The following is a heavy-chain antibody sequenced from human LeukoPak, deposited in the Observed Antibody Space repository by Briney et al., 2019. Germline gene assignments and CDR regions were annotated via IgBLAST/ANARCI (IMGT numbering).Heavy chain of an antibody. CDR1: GFTFSNYW. CDR2: IKQDGSEK. V-gene: IGHV3-7*05. J-gene: IGHJ4*02. CDR3: AREDQPRGTFDY. D-gene: IGHD2-15*01. Sequence: GGSLRLSCAASGFTFSNYWMTWVRQAPGKGLEWVANIKQDGSEKYYVDSVKGRFTISRDNAKDSLYLQMNSLRAEDTALYYCAREDQPRGTFDYWGQGILVTVSS.